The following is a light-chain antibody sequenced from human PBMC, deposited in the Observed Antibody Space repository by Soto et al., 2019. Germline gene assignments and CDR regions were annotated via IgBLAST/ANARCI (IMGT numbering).Light chain of an antibody. J-gene: IGLJ1*01. CDR3: TSYAGGNNV. CDR2: EVN. V-gene: IGLV2-8*01. Sequence: QSALTQPPSASGSPGQSVTISCTGTSSYVGGYNYVSWYQQNPGKVPKLMIYEVNKRPSGVPDRFSGSKSGNTASLTVSGLQAEDEADYYCTSYAGGNNVFGTGTKLTVL. CDR1: SSYVGGYNY.